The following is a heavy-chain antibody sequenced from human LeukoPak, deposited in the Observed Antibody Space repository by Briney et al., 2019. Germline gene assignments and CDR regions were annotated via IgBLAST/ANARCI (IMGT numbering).Heavy chain of an antibody. V-gene: IGHV3-48*03. J-gene: IGHJ4*02. CDR2: ISSSARTI. Sequence: GGSLRVSCVDSGFTFSIYVMNWGRQAPGKGLEWVSYISSSARTIYYADSVKGRFTISRDNAKNSLYLQMNSLRTEDTAVYYCPSSTAIDYWGQGTLVTVSS. CDR1: GFTFSIYV. CDR3: PSSTAIDY.